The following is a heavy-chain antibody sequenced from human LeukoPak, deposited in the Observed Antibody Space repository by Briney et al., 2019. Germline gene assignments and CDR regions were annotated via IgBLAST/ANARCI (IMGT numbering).Heavy chain of an antibody. CDR3: ARHAGGYKDGYIDY. J-gene: IGHJ4*02. V-gene: IGHV4-4*09. CDR2: IYTSGST. CDR1: GGSISSYY. Sequence: SETLSLTCTVSGGSISSYYWSWIRQPPGKGLEWIGYIYTSGSTNYNPSLKSRVTISVDTSKNQFSLKLSSVTAADTAVYYCARHAGGYKDGYIDYWGQGTLVTVSS. D-gene: IGHD5-24*01.